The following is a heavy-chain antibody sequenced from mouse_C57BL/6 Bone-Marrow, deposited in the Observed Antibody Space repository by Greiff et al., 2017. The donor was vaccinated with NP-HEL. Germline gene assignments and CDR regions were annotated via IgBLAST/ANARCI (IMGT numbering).Heavy chain of an antibody. CDR2: IHPNSGSN. CDR1: GYTFTSYW. CDR3: APQQSYYFYY. J-gene: IGHJ2*01. V-gene: IGHV1-64*01. Sequence: QVQLQQSGAELVKPGASVKLSCKASGYTFTSYWMHWVKQRPGQGLEWIGMIHPNSGSNNYNEKFKSKATLTVDKSSSTAYMQLSSLTSEDSAVYYCAPQQSYYFYYWGPSTTLTVSS.